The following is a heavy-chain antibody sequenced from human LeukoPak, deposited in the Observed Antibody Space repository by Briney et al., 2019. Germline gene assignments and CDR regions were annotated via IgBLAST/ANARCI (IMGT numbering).Heavy chain of an antibody. CDR2: IKTDGSAK. J-gene: IGHJ4*02. CDR3: TKDLNHDSSG. V-gene: IGHV3-7*01. Sequence: RGSLRLSCAAFGFRFSDYWMTWVRQAPGKGRECVANIKTDGSAKYYPDSVKGRFTVSRENAKNSLYLQMNNMRVEETAIYYCTKDLNHDSSGWGQGTLVTVSS. D-gene: IGHD3-22*01. CDR1: GFRFSDYW.